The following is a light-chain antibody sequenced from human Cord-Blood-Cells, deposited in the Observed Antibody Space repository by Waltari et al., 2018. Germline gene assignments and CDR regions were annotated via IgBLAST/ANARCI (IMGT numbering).Light chain of an antibody. V-gene: IGLV2-14*01. CDR3: SSYTSSSTV. J-gene: IGLJ2*01. CDR2: DVS. Sequence: QSALTQPASVSGSPGQSITILCTGTSSDVGGYNYVSWYQQHPGKAPKLMIYDVSNRPSGVSNRFSGSKSGNTASLTISGLQAEDEADYYCSSYTSSSTVFGGGTKLTVL. CDR1: SSDVGGYNY.